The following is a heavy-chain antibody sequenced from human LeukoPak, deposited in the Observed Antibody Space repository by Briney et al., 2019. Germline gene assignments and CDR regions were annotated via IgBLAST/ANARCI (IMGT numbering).Heavy chain of an antibody. J-gene: IGHJ4*02. Sequence: GGSLRLSCAASGFMFSSNWMSWVRLAPGKGLEWVANIREDGTETYYVDSVKGRFTISGDNAKNSLYLQMNSLRVEDTAVYYCARDLAWGAYWGQGTLVTVSS. CDR1: GFMFSSNW. CDR3: ARDLAWGAY. V-gene: IGHV3-7*01. CDR2: IREDGTET. D-gene: IGHD4/OR15-4a*01.